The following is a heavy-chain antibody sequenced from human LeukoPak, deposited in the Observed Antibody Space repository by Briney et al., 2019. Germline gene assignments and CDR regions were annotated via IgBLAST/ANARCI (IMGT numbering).Heavy chain of an antibody. CDR3: ARASYSSGWYPTFDY. CDR2: IKQDGSEK. CDR1: GFTFSSYW. V-gene: IGHV3-7*01. D-gene: IGHD6-19*01. Sequence: GGSLRLSCAASGFTFSSYWMSWVRQAPGKGLEWVANIKQDGSEKYYVDSVKGRFTISRDNAKNSLYLQMNSLRAEDTAVYYCARASYSSGWYPTFDYWGQGTLVTVSS. J-gene: IGHJ4*02.